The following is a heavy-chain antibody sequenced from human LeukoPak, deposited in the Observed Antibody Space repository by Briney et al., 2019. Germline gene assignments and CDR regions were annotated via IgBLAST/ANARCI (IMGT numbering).Heavy chain of an antibody. CDR3: AVGGYCSSTSCYAEVPRRHYWFDP. D-gene: IGHD2-2*01. CDR1: GYSISSGYY. V-gene: IGHV4-38-2*01. Sequence: PSETLSLTCAVSGYSISSGYYWGWIRQPPGKGLEWIGSINHSGSTNYNPSLKSRVTISVDTSKNQFSLKLSSVTAADTAVYYCAVGGYCSSTSCYAEVPRRHYWFDPWGQGTLVTVSS. J-gene: IGHJ5*02. CDR2: INHSGST.